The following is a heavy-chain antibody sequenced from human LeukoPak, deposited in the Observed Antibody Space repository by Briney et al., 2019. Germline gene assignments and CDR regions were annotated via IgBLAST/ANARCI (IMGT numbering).Heavy chain of an antibody. CDR3: ATGTPGHGSLYYYYYYMDV. J-gene: IGHJ6*03. CDR2: FDPEDGET. CDR1: GYTLTELS. Sequence: GASVKVSCKVSGYTLTELSMHWVRQAPGKGLEWMGGFDPEDGETIYAQKFQGRVTMTEDTPTDTAYMELSSLRSEDTAVYYCATGTPGHGSLYYYYYYMDVWGKGTTVTVSS. V-gene: IGHV1-24*01. D-gene: IGHD2-2*01.